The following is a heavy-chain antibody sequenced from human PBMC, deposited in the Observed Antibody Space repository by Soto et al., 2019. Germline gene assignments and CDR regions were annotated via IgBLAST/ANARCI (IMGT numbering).Heavy chain of an antibody. Sequence: QVQLVQSGAEVKKPGSSVKVSCKASGGTFSSYTISWVRQAPGQGLEWMGRIIPILGIANYAQKFQGRFTITADKSTSTAYMELSSLRSENTAVYSCSRGWFGELFPTFDIWGQGTMVTVSS. V-gene: IGHV1-69*02. CDR1: GGTFSSYT. CDR3: SRGWFGELFPTFDI. CDR2: IIPILGIA. J-gene: IGHJ3*02. D-gene: IGHD3-10*01.